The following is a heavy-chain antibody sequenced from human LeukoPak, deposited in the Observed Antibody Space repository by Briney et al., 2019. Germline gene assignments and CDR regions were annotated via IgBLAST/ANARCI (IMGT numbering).Heavy chain of an antibody. J-gene: IGHJ4*02. CDR3: AREGVWGMGSGFDF. V-gene: IGHV3-30*02. Sequence: QTGGSLRLSCETSGFNFHYYAMYWVRQAPGKGLEWVAFIRFDGTDKHYAGSVKGRFIISRDNSEKTLYLEMDSLTTEDTAVYYCAREGVWGMGSGFDFWGQGSLVTVSS. CDR2: IRFDGTDK. CDR1: GFNFHYYA. D-gene: IGHD3-16*01.